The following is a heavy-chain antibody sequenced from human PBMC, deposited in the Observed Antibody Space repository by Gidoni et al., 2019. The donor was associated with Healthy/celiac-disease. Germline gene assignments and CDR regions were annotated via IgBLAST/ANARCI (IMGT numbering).Heavy chain of an antibody. J-gene: IGHJ3*02. CDR1: GGSISSYY. CDR3: ARTDYGGNSPVLAFDI. D-gene: IGHD4-17*01. V-gene: IGHV4-59*01. CDR2: IYYSGST. Sequence: QVQLQESGPGLVKPSETLSLTCTVSGGSISSYYWSWIRPPPGKGLEWIGYIYYSGSTNYNPSLKSRVTISVDTSKNQFSLKLSSVTAADTAVYYCARTDYGGNSPVLAFDIWGQGTMVTVSS.